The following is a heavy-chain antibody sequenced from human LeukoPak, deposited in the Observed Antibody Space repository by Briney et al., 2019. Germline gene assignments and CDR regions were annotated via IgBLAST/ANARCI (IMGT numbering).Heavy chain of an antibody. D-gene: IGHD6-19*01. Sequence: ASVKVSCKASGYTFTGYYMHWVRQAPGQGLEWMGWINPNSGGTNYAQKFQGRVTMTRDTSISTAYMELSRLRPDDTAVYYCARDPSRYSSGYTFDYWGQGTLVTVSS. CDR1: GYTFTGYY. J-gene: IGHJ4*02. V-gene: IGHV1-2*02. CDR2: INPNSGGT. CDR3: ARDPSRYSSGYTFDY.